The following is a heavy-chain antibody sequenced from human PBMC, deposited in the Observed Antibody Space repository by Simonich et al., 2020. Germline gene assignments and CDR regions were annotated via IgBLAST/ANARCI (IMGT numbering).Heavy chain of an antibody. Sequence: EVQLVESGGGLVQPGGSLRLSCAASGFTFSSYWMSWVRQAPGKGLEGVANIKQEGSEKYYVDSVKGRFTISRDNAKNSLYLQMNSLRAEDTAVYYCACLGTGDAFDIWGQGTMVTVSS. CDR2: IKQEGSEK. V-gene: IGHV3-7*01. CDR1: GFTFSSYW. D-gene: IGHD3-9*01. CDR3: ACLGTGDAFDI. J-gene: IGHJ3*02.